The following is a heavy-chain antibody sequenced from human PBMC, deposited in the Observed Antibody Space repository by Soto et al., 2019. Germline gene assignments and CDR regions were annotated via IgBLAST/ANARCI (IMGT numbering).Heavy chain of an antibody. D-gene: IGHD3-22*01. J-gene: IGHJ5*02. V-gene: IGHV1-69*01. CDR2: IIPIFGTA. CDR1: GGTFSTYT. Sequence: QVQLVQSGAEVKKPGSSVKVSCKASGGTFSTYTITWVRQAPGQGLEWMGGIIPIFGTANYPQKFQRRVTITADESTSTAYMEMSSLRSEDTAVYYCARSQDSSGYWNNCFDPWGQGTLVTVSS. CDR3: ARSQDSSGYWNNCFDP.